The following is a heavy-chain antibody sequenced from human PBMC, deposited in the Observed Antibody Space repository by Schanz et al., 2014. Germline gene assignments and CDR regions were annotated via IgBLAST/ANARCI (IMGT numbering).Heavy chain of an antibody. D-gene: IGHD5-12*01. CDR2: MNESHSTI. CDR3: ARKVVATIGGYYDN. CDR1: GFTLNNAW. V-gene: IGHV3-23*04. J-gene: IGHJ4*02. Sequence: EVQLVESGGGLVKPGGSLRLSCATSGFTLNNAWMNWLRQAPGKGLEWVSAMNESHSTIYYADSVRGRFTISRDNAENTLFLQMNSLRAEDTAVYYCARKVVATIGGYYDNWGQGTLVIVSS.